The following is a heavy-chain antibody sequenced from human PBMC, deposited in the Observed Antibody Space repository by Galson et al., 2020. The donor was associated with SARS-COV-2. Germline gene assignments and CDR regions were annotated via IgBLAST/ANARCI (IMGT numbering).Heavy chain of an antibody. D-gene: IGHD3-22*01. V-gene: IGHV1-18*04. J-gene: IGHJ6*02. Sequence: GESLKISCKASGYTFTSYGISWVRQAPGQGLEWMGWISAYNGNTNYAQKLQGRVTMTTDTSTSTAYMELRSLRSDDTAVYYCARRPPNSSGLYGMDVWGQGTTVTVSS. CDR1: GYTFTSYG. CDR3: ARRPPNSSGLYGMDV. CDR2: ISAYNGNT.